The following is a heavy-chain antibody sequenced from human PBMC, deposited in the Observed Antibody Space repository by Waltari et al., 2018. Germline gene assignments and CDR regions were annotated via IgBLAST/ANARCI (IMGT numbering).Heavy chain of an antibody. CDR1: GFTFSSYW. V-gene: IGHV3-7*01. Sequence: EVQLVESGGGLVQPGGSLRLSCAASGFTFSSYWMSWVRQALGKGLEWVANIKQDGSEKYYVDSVKGRFTISRDNAKNSLYLQMNSLRAEDTAVYYCARASEAWYFDYWGQGTLVTVSS. J-gene: IGHJ4*02. CDR3: ARASEAWYFDY. CDR2: IKQDGSEK.